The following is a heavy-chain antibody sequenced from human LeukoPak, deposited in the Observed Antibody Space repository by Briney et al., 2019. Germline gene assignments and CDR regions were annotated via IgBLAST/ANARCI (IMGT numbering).Heavy chain of an antibody. Sequence: GGSLRLSCAASGFTFSSYCMHWVRQAPGKGLVWVSRIISDGSDTSYADSVKGRFTISRDNAKNTLYLQMNSLRGEDTAVYYWARGVVPGGRFDPWGEGTLVTVSS. CDR2: IISDGSDT. J-gene: IGHJ5*02. V-gene: IGHV3-74*01. D-gene: IGHD2-15*01. CDR3: ARGVVPGGRFDP. CDR1: GFTFSSYC.